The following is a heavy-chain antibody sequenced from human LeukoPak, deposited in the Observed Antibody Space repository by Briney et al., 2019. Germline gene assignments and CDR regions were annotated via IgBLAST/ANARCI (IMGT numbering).Heavy chain of an antibody. CDR3: ARHGPTREIDY. CDR2: IYTTGST. CDR1: GGCISNYY. D-gene: IGHD4/OR15-4a*01. V-gene: IGHV4-4*09. Sequence: SDTLSFTCTVSGGCISNYYWSWIRQPPGKRLEWIGYIYTTGSTNYNPSLKSRVTMSVDTSKNQFSLKLSSVTAADTAVYYCARHGPTREIDYWGQGTLVTVSS. J-gene: IGHJ4*02.